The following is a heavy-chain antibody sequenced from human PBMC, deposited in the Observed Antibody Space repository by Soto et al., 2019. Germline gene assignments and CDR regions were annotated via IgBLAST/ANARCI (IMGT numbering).Heavy chain of an antibody. Sequence: SETLSLTCAVSGYSISSGYTWVRQPPGKGLEWLGYIYYSGGTNYNPSLKSRVTISLDKSKSQFSLRLISVTAADTAVYYCTREQSDDNYFDPWGQGTLVTVSS. CDR3: TREQSDDNYFDP. CDR1: GYSISSGY. CDR2: IYYSGGT. J-gene: IGHJ5*02. D-gene: IGHD6-19*01. V-gene: IGHV4-59*01.